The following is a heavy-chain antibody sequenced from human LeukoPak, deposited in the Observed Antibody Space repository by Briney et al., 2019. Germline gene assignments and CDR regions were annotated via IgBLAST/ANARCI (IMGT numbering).Heavy chain of an antibody. CDR1: GYIFTNYY. D-gene: IGHD3-16*01. V-gene: IGHV1-46*01. CDR2: ISPSGGTR. Sequence: ASVKFSCKASGYIFTNYYMHWVRQAPGQGLEWMGIISPSGGTRSYAQKFQGRVTMTRDTSTSTVYLELSSLRSEDTGVYYCARDDDGGSDAFDSWGQGTMVTVSS. CDR3: ARDDDGGSDAFDS. J-gene: IGHJ3*02.